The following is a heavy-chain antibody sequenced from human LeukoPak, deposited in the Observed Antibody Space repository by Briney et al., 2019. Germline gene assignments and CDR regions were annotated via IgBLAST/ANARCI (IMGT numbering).Heavy chain of an antibody. V-gene: IGHV4-39*01. J-gene: IGHJ4*02. D-gene: IGHD3-16*01. Sequence: PSETLSLTCTVSGGSIRSSYYYWGWIRQPPGKGLEWIGGIYDSGSTYYNPSLKSRVTISVDTSKNQFSLKLSSVTAADTAVYYCARQRRFGNFDYWGQGTLVTVSS. CDR3: ARQRRFGNFDY. CDR1: GGSIRSSYYY. CDR2: IYDSGST.